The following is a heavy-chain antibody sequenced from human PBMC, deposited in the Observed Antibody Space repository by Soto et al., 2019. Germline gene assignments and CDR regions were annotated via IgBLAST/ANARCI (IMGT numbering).Heavy chain of an antibody. V-gene: IGHV1-69*01. CDR3: ARDRRVDNGYYDYYYGMDV. CDR2: IIPIFGTA. J-gene: IGHJ6*02. CDR1: GGTFSSYA. Sequence: QVQLVQSGAEVKKPGSSVKVSCKASGGTFSSYAISWVRQAPGQGLEWMGGIIPIFGTANYAQKFQGRVTITADESTSTAYMELSSLRSEDTAVYYCARDRRVDNGYYDYYYGMDVWGQGTTVTVS. D-gene: IGHD1-20*01.